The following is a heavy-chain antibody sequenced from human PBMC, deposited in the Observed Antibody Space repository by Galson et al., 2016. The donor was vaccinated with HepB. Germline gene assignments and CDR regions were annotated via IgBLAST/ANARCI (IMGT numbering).Heavy chain of an antibody. J-gene: IGHJ4*02. V-gene: IGHV3-15*01. CDR2: IKSKSDGGTA. Sequence: SLRLSCAASGLTLSNVWMTWVRQAPGKGLEYLGHIKSKSDGGTADYATPVKGRFTIFRDDSKNTLYLQMNSRRIQDTAVYFCTPRSFWGPGTLVTVSS. CDR3: TPRSF. CDR1: GLTLSNVW.